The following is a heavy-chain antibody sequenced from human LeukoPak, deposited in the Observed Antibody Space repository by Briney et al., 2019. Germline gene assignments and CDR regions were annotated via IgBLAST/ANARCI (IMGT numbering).Heavy chain of an antibody. CDR3: ASSEPPSYYYDSSGYSDY. V-gene: IGHV3-74*01. CDR2: INSDGSST. Sequence: GGSLRLSCAASGFTFSSYWMHWVRQAPGKGLVWVSRINSDGSSTSYADSVKGRFTISRDNAKNTLYLQINSLRAEDTAVYYCASSEPPSYYYDSSGYSDYWGQGTLVTVSS. J-gene: IGHJ4*02. D-gene: IGHD3-22*01. CDR1: GFTFSSYW.